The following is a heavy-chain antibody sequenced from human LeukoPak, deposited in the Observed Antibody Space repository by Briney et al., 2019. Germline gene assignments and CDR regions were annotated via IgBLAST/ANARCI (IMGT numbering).Heavy chain of an antibody. CDR3: ARAFSGSYLY. D-gene: IGHD1-26*01. CDR1: GYTFTGYY. J-gene: IGHJ4*02. V-gene: IGHV1-2*02. Sequence: ASVKVSCKASGYTFTGYYMHWVQQAPGQGLEWMGWINPNSGGTNYAQKFQGRVTMTRDTSISTAYMELSRLRSDDTAVYYCARAFSGSYLYWGQGTLVTVSS. CDR2: INPNSGGT.